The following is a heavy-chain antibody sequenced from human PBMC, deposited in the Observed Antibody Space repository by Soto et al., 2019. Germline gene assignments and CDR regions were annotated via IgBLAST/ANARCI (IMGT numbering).Heavy chain of an antibody. CDR3: ARGRGGRLTFFFVRQHP. D-gene: IGHD3-9*01. Sequence: PENLRVTWCVSAGTSTQYYWLGIRQAPGKGLEWIGEINHSGSTNYNPSLKSRVTISVDTSKKQFSLKLNSVTAADTAVFYCARGRGGRLTFFFVRQHP. J-gene: IGHJ5*02. CDR2: INHSGST. V-gene: IGHV4-34*01. CDR1: AGTSTQYY.